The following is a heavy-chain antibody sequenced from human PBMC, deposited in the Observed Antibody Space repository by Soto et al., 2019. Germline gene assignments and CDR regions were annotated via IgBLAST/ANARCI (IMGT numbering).Heavy chain of an antibody. V-gene: IGHV3-74*01. D-gene: IGHD3-10*01. Sequence: GGSLRLSCAASGFTFSSYWMHWVRQAPGKGLVWVSRINSDGSSTSYADSVKGRFTISRDNAKNTLYLQMNSLRAEDTAVYYCARYSSGSYYVYYYYMDVWGKGTTVTVSS. J-gene: IGHJ6*03. CDR3: ARYSSGSYYVYYYYMDV. CDR1: GFTFSSYW. CDR2: INSDGSST.